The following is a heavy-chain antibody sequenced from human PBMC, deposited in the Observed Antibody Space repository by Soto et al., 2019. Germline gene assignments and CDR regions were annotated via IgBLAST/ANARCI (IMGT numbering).Heavy chain of an antibody. J-gene: IGHJ5*02. V-gene: IGHV1-69*12. CDR2: IIPIFGTA. CDR3: ASSVGDFWRGYYYWFDP. CDR1: GGTFSSYA. D-gene: IGHD3-3*01. Sequence: QVQLVQSGAEVKKPGSSVKVSCKASGGTFSSYAISWVRQAPGQGLEWMGGIIPIFGTANYAQKFQGRVTLTADGSTGTVCMALSSLGSGDTAVYYCASSVGDFWRGYYYWFDPWGQGTLVTVSS.